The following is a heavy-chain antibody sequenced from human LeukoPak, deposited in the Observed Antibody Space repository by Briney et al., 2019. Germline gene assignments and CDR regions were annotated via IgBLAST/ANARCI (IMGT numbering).Heavy chain of an antibody. CDR3: ARGHVDTAMVTYYYYGMDV. D-gene: IGHD5-18*01. V-gene: IGHV1-46*01. J-gene: IGHJ6*02. CDR2: INPSGGST. CDR1: GGTFSSYA. Sequence: ASVKVSCKASGGTFSSYAISWVRQAPGQGLEWMGIINPSGGSTSYAQKFQGRVTMTRDTSTSTVYMELSSLRSEDTAVYYCARGHVDTAMVTYYYYGMDVWGQGTTVTVSS.